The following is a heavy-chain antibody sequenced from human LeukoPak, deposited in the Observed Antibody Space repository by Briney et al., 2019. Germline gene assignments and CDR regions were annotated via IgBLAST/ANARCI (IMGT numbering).Heavy chain of an antibody. J-gene: IGHJ6*03. CDR1: GFTFSSYA. CDR3: AKDIRASVDYMDV. Sequence: GGSLRLSCAASGFTFSSYAMSWVRQAPGKGLEWVSSITDSGGSTYYADSVKGRFTISRDNSKNTLYLQMNSLRAEDTAVYYCAKDIRASVDYMDVWGKGTTVTISS. V-gene: IGHV3-23*01. D-gene: IGHD4-23*01. CDR2: ITDSGGST.